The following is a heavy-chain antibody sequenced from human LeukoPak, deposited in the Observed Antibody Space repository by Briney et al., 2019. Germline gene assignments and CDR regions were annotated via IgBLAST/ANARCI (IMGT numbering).Heavy chain of an antibody. J-gene: IGHJ4*02. CDR3: ARGRDYYDSSGHFDY. CDR2: IYYSGST. CDR1: GGSISSGDYY. Sequence: PSQTLSLTCTVSGGSISSGDYYWSWIRQPPGKGLEWIGYIYYSGSTYYNPSLKSRVTISVDTSKNQFSLKLSSVTAADTAVYYCARGRDYYDSSGHFDYWGQGTLVTVSS. V-gene: IGHV4-30-4*01. D-gene: IGHD3-22*01.